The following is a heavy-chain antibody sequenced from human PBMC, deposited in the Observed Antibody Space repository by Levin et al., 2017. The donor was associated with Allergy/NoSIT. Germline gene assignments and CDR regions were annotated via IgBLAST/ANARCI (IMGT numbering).Heavy chain of an antibody. D-gene: IGHD2-8*02. CDR2: IDNSGTT. V-gene: IGHV4-59*01. Sequence: SETLSLTCTVSGDSIGTNSWSWIRQPPGKGLEWIGHIDNSGTTKYNSSLKSRVAISVDTSNNPFSLKLISVTTADTAVYYCARVGLVGVSFYYWGQGTLVTVSS. CDR1: GDSIGTNS. J-gene: IGHJ4*02. CDR3: ARVGLVGVSFYY.